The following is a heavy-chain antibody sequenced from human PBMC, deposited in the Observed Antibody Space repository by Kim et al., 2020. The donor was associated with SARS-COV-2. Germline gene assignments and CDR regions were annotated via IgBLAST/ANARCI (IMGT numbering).Heavy chain of an antibody. Sequence: SETLSLTCTVSGGSMNSYYWNWIRQPAGKGLEWIGRIYTSGSTIYNPSLKGPVTMSVDTSKNQFSLKVWSVTAADTAVYCCAREPYDSGRYYFDQWGQGTLVTVSS. D-gene: IGHD3-10*01. CDR1: GGSMNSYY. CDR3: AREPYDSGRYYFDQ. V-gene: IGHV4-4*07. J-gene: IGHJ4*02. CDR2: IYTSGST.